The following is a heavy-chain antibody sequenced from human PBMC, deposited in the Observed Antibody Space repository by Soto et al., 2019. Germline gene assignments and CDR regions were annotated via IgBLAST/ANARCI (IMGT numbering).Heavy chain of an antibody. V-gene: IGHV5-51*01. D-gene: IGHD3-3*01. CDR3: ARHVGIFGVLTPETNWFDP. Sequence: PGESLKISCKGSGYSFTSYWIGWVRQMPGKGLEWMGIIYPGDSDTRYSPSFQGQVTISADKSISTAYLQWSSLKASDTAMYYCARHVGIFGVLTPETNWFDPWGQGTLVTVSS. J-gene: IGHJ5*02. CDR2: IYPGDSDT. CDR1: GYSFTSYW.